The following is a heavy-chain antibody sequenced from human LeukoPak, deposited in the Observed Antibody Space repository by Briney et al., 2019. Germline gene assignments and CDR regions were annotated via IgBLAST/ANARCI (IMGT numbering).Heavy chain of an antibody. CDR1: GFTFGTYA. V-gene: IGHV3-49*04. CDR2: IRSKTYGGTT. Sequence: PGGSLRLSCEGSGFTFGTYAMSWVRQAPGKGLDWVGLIRSKTYGGTTEYGTSVKDRFIISRDDSKNTAYLQMNNLKAEDTGVYYCTRYENDDITSDDIQEWGQGTLVIVSS. CDR3: TRYENDDITSDDIQE. J-gene: IGHJ1*01. D-gene: IGHD1-1*01.